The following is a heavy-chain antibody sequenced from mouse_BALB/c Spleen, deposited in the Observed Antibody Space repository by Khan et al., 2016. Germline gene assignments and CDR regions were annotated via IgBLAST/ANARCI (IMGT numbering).Heavy chain of an antibody. CDR1: GFSLTSYG. D-gene: IGHD1-1*01. CDR3: ARQGDYYQSSDY. J-gene: IGHJ4*01. CDR2: IWSDGST. V-gene: IGHV2-6-2*01. Sequence: QVQLKQSGPDLVAPSQSLSITCTVSGFSLTSYGVHWVRQHPGKGLEWLVVIWSDGSTTYNSALKSRLSLSTDNSKSKVFLQMNSLQTEDTATYYCARQGDYYQSSDYWGEGTSVTVSS.